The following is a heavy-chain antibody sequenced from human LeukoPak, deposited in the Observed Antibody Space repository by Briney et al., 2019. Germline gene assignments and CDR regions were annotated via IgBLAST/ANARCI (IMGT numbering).Heavy chain of an antibody. CDR2: IYNSGST. J-gene: IGHJ3*02. V-gene: IGHV4-59*08. CDR1: GACITSFY. Sequence: SETLSLTCTASGACITSFYWNWIRQPPGKGLEWIGYIYNSGSTNDNPSLKGLIAISVETSKPQFFLKLSAMTPADTVFFFKQRTAYDILTGFMAFDIWGQGTMVTVSS. CDR3: QRTAYDILTGFMAFDI. D-gene: IGHD3-9*01.